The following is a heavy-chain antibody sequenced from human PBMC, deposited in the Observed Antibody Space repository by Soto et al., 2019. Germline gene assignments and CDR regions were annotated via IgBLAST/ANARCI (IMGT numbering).Heavy chain of an antibody. J-gene: IGHJ4*02. CDR2: IYYGGST. CDR3: AKNWYWGSLVH. D-gene: IGHD7-27*01. CDR1: DDSIITVY. Sequence: ASQILSVTCTVADDSIITVYWSWIRQSPGKGLEWIGFIYYGGSTNYNPSLKSRVTISVDTPKNQFSLKLSSVTAADTAVYYCAKNWYWGSLVHWGQGTLVTVSS. V-gene: IGHV4-59*08.